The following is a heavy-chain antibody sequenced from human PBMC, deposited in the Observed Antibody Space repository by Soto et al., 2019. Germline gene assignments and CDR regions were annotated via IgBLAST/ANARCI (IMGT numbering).Heavy chain of an antibody. Sequence: QVQLVESGGGVVQPGRSLRLSCAASGFSLSDFAMHWVRQAPGKGLEWVAVISYDGTKKYFADSVKGRFTISRDNSKNTLYLQMNNLRLDDTGVYYCASPVGDYDPYFDYRGQGTLVTVSS. CDR1: GFSLSDFA. V-gene: IGHV3-30-3*01. D-gene: IGHD4-17*01. CDR2: ISYDGTKK. J-gene: IGHJ4*02. CDR3: ASPVGDYDPYFDY.